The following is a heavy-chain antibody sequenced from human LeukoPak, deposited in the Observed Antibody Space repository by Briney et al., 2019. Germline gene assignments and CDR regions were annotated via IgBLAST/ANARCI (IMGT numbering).Heavy chain of an antibody. CDR1: GFPFSTYW. CDR3: ARDSAGNDY. D-gene: IGHD6-13*01. V-gene: IGHV3-7*01. J-gene: IGHJ4*02. CDR2: IKQDGSEK. Sequence: GGSLRLSCAASGFPFSTYWMSWVRRAPGKGLEWVANIKQDGSEKYNVDSVKGRFTISRDNAKNSLYLQMNSLRAEDTAMYYCARDSAGNDYWGQGTLVTVS.